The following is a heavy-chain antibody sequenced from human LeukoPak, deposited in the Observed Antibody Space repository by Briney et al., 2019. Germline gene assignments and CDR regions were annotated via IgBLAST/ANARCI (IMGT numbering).Heavy chain of an antibody. CDR2: ISYDGSNK. V-gene: IGHV3-30*03. CDR1: GFTFSSYG. D-gene: IGHD2-15*01. Sequence: PGGSLRLSCAASGFTFSSYGMHWVRQAPGKGLEWVAVISYDGSNKYYADSVKGRFTISRDNSKNTLYLQMNSLRAEDTAVYYCARPRAYCSGGSCFFTDGMDVWGKGTTVTVSS. J-gene: IGHJ6*04. CDR3: ARPRAYCSGGSCFFTDGMDV.